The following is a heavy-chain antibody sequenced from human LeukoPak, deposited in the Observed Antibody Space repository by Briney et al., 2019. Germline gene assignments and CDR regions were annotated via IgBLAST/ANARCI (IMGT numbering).Heavy chain of an antibody. CDR1: GFTFSDYY. CDR2: ISSSGSTI. J-gene: IGHJ6*03. D-gene: IGHD4-11*01. V-gene: IGHV3-11*04. CDR3: ARKTTVTTFAYYYMDV. Sequence: GGSLRLSCAASGFTFSDYYMSWIRQAPGKGLEWVSYISSSGSTIYYADSVKGRFTISRDNAKNSLYLQMNSLRAEDTAVYYCARKTTVTTFAYYYMDVWGKGTTVTVSS.